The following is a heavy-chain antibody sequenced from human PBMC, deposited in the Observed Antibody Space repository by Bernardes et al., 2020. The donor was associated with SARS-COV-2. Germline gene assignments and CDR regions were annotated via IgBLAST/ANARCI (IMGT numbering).Heavy chain of an antibody. V-gene: IGHV3-23*01. D-gene: IGHD3-3*01. CDR3: AKREYYDFWSGPIDY. J-gene: IGHJ4*02. Sequence: GGSLRLSCAVSGFTFSTNAMSWVRQAPGKGLEWVSGIGGDGRTHYADSVRGRFSISRDNSKNTLYLQMNSQRAEDTAVYYCAKREYYDFWSGPIDYWGQGTLVTVSS. CDR2: IGGDGRT. CDR1: GFTFSTNA.